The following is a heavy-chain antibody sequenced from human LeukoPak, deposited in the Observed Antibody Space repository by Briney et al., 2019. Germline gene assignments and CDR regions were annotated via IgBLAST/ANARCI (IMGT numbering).Heavy chain of an antibody. CDR2: IYPGDSDT. CDR1: GYSFTSYW. Sequence: PGESLKISCKGSGYSFTSYWIGWVRQMPGKGLEWMGIIYPGDSDTRYSPSFQGQVTISADKSISTAYLQWSSLKASDTAMYYCARLGGYCSGASCYGLYYFDYWGQGTLVTVSS. V-gene: IGHV5-51*01. J-gene: IGHJ4*02. CDR3: ARLGGYCSGASCYGLYYFDY. D-gene: IGHD2-15*01.